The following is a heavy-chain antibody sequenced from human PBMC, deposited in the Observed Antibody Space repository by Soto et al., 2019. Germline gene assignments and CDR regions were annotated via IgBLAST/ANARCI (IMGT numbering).Heavy chain of an antibody. CDR3: AREKGVRYYDSSGYSDY. CDR1: GYTFTSYG. CDR2: ISAYNGNT. V-gene: IGHV1-18*01. Sequence: ASVKVSCKASGYTFTSYGISWVRQAPGQGLEWMGWISAYNGNTNYAQKLQGRVTMTTDTSTSTAYMELRSLRSDDTAVYYCAREKGVRYYDSSGYSDYWGQGTLVTVSS. J-gene: IGHJ4*02. D-gene: IGHD3-22*01.